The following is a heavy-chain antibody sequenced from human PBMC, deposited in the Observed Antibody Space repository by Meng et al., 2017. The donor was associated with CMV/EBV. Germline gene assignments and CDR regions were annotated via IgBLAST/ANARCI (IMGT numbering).Heavy chain of an antibody. V-gene: IGHV3-30*04. CDR1: GFTFSSYA. CDR2: ISYDGSNK. J-gene: IGHJ4*02. D-gene: IGHD1-26*01. Sequence: GGSLRLSCAASGFTFSSYAMRWVRQAPGKGLEWVAVISYDGSNKYYADSVKGRFTISRDNSKNTLYLQMNSLRAEDTAVYYCARGSAYSGSCVDYWGQGTLVTVSS. CDR3: ARGSAYSGSCVDY.